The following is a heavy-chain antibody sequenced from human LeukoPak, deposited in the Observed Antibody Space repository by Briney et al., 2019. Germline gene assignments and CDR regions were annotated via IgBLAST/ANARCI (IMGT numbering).Heavy chain of an antibody. J-gene: IGHJ4*02. CDR1: GFTFSSCS. CDR3: ACPAATDNFDY. Sequence: GGSLRLSCAASGFTFSSCSMNWVRQAPGKGLEWVSSISSRSGYTYYADSAKGRFTISRDNAKNSLYLQMNSLRAEDTAVYYCACPAATDNFDYWGQGTLVSVSS. CDR2: ISSRSGYT. V-gene: IGHV3-21*01. D-gene: IGHD2-2*01.